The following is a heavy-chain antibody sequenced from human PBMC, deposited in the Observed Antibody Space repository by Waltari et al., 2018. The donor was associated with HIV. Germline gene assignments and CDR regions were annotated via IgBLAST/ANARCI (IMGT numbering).Heavy chain of an antibody. CDR1: GYMFTGHY. D-gene: IGHD2-2*01. V-gene: IGHV1-2*02. CDR2: INPISGGT. Sequence: QVHLVQSGPEVTKPGASMKVSCTASGYMFTGHYMHWLRQAPGQGLEWMGWINPISGGTNYAQTLQGRVTMTRDASINTVYMELKSLRYDDTAMYYCARESGYQLVRWLDPWGQGTRVTVSS. CDR3: ARESGYQLVRWLDP. J-gene: IGHJ5*02.